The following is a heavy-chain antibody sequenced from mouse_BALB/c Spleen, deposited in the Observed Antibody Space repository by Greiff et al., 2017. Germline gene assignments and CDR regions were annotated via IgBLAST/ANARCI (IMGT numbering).Heavy chain of an antibody. CDR2: IWAGGST. D-gene: IGHD1-1*01. CDR1: GFSLTSYG. Sequence: VKLMESGPGLVAPSQSLSITCTVSGFSLTSYGVHWVRQPPGKGLEWLGVIWAGGSTNYNSALLSRLSISKDNSKSQVFLKMNSLQTDDTAMYYCAAHYSGSSSSYWYFDVWGAGTTVTVSS. J-gene: IGHJ1*01. CDR3: AAHYSGSSSSYWYFDV. V-gene: IGHV2-9*02.